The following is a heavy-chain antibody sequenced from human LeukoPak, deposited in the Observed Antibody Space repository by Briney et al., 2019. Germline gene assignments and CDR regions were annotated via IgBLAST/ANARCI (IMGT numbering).Heavy chain of an antibody. D-gene: IGHD5-24*01. CDR2: ISSSGSSI. Sequence: GGSLRLSCAASGFTFSDYYVSWIRQAPGKGLEWVSYISSSGSSIYYADSVSGRFTISRDNAKNSLYLQMNSLRAEDTAVYYCARGRRDGYNYVNYWGQGTLVTVSS. CDR1: GFTFSDYY. V-gene: IGHV3-11*01. CDR3: ARGRRDGYNYVNY. J-gene: IGHJ4*02.